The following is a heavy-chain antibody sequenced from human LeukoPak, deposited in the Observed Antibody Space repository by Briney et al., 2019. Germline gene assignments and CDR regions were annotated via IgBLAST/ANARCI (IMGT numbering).Heavy chain of an antibody. CDR2: IYYSGST. V-gene: IGHV4-59*01. CDR1: GGSISSYY. J-gene: IGHJ3*02. CDR3: ARDTMVRGVYAFDI. Sequence: ASETLSLTCTVSGGSISSYYWSWIRQPPGKGLEWIGYIYYSGSTNYNPSLKSRVTISVDTSTNQFSLKLSSVTAADTAVYYCARDTMVRGVYAFDIWGQGTMVTVSS. D-gene: IGHD3-10*01.